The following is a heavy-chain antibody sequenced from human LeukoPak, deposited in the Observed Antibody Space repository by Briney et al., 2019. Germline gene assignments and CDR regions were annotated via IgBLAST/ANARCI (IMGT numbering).Heavy chain of an antibody. V-gene: IGHV1-46*01. Sequence: ASVKVSCKASGHTSANYYMHWVRQAPGHGLEWMGMINPSGDTTTYVQKFQDRVTMTRDTSTSTVYMELSSLRSEDTAVYYCAREFVRDTPGTRYYYYYMDVWGKGTTIAVSS. J-gene: IGHJ6*03. CDR3: AREFVRDTPGTRYYYYYMDV. D-gene: IGHD6-13*01. CDR2: INPSGDTT. CDR1: GHTSANYY.